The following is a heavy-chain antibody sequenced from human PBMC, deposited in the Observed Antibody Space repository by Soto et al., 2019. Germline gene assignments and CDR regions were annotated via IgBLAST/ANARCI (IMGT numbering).Heavy chain of an antibody. CDR1: SGSISSSNW. V-gene: IGHV4-4*02. J-gene: IGHJ5*02. D-gene: IGHD6-13*01. Sequence: QVQLQESGPGLVKPSGTLSLTCAVSSGSISSSNWWSWVRQPPGKGLEWIGEIYHSGSTNYNPPLKSRVTISVDKSKNQFSLKLSSVTAADTAVYYCARERSGVAAAGTGVYNWFDPWGQGTLVTVSS. CDR2: IYHSGST. CDR3: ARERSGVAAAGTGVYNWFDP.